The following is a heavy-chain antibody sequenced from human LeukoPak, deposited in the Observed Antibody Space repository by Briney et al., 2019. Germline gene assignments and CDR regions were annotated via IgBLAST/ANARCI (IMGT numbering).Heavy chain of an antibody. CDR1: GGSISSYY. D-gene: IGHD4-17*01. CDR3: ARQPTTVTTFAFDI. Sequence: SETLSLTCTVSGGSISSYYWSWIRQPPGKGLEWIGYIYYSGSTNYNPSLKSRVTISVDTSKNQFSLKLSSVTAADTAVYYCARQPTTVTTFAFDIWGQGTMVTVSS. J-gene: IGHJ3*02. CDR2: IYYSGST. V-gene: IGHV4-59*01.